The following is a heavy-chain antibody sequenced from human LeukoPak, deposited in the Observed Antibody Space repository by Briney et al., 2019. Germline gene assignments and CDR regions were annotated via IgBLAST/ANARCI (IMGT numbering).Heavy chain of an antibody. CDR3: AKARRELWCGELFN. CDR2: IRYDGSNK. CDR1: GFTFSSYG. Sequence: GGSLRLSCAASGFTFSSYGKYWVRQAPGKGLEWVAFIRYDGSNKYYADSMKGRFTISRDNSKNTPYLQMNSLRAEDTAVYYCAKARRELWCGELFNWGQGTLVTVSS. J-gene: IGHJ1*01. D-gene: IGHD3-10*01. V-gene: IGHV3-30*02.